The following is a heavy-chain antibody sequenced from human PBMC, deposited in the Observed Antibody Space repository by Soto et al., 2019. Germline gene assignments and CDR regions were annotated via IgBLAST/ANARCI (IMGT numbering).Heavy chain of an antibody. V-gene: IGHV1-69*02. Sequence: QVQLVQSGTEVKKPGSSVKVSCKASGGTFRNYPINWVRQAPGQGLEWMGSIFPLTDIPDYAQNFQARLTXXXDXPTSTAYMELRSLTSDDTAMYFCARGPLVVLNYFESWGQGTLVTVSS. J-gene: IGHJ4*02. CDR2: IFPLTDIP. CDR1: GGTFRNYP. CDR3: ARGPLVVLNYFES.